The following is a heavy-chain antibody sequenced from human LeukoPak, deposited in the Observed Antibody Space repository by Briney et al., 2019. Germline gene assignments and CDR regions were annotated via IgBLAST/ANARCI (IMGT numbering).Heavy chain of an antibody. Sequence: SVKVSCKASGGTFSSYAISWVRQAPGQGLEWMGRIIPVFGTANYAQKFQGRVTITTDESTSTAYMELSSLRSEDTAVYYCARGHITGTVTYLDYWGQGTLVTVSS. CDR3: ARGHITGTVTYLDY. CDR1: GGTFSSYA. D-gene: IGHD1-7*01. J-gene: IGHJ4*02. V-gene: IGHV1-69*05. CDR2: IIPVFGTA.